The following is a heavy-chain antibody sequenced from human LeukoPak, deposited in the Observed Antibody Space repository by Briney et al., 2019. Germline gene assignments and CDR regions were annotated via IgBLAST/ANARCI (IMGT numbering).Heavy chain of an antibody. J-gene: IGHJ3*02. CDR2: IYDSGST. Sequence: SETLSLTCTVSGGSISSYYWSWIRQPPGKGLEWIGYIYDSGSTNYNPSLKSRVTISVDTSKNQFSLKLSSVTAADTAVFYCASLTTADAFDIWGQGTMVTVFS. D-gene: IGHD3-22*01. CDR1: GGSISSYY. CDR3: ASLTTADAFDI. V-gene: IGHV4-59*01.